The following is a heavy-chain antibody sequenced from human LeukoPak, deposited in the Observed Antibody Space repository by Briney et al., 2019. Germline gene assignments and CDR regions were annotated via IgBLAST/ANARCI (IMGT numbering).Heavy chain of an antibody. Sequence: GGSLRLSCAASGFTFSSYAMSWVRQAPGKGLEWVSSISAGGGNTNYADSVKGRFTISRENPKNTLYLQMNSLRAEDTAVCYCAKEKYYGSDWGQGTLVTVSS. CDR1: GFTFSSYA. CDR3: AKEKYYGSD. J-gene: IGHJ4*02. V-gene: IGHV3-23*01. D-gene: IGHD3-10*01. CDR2: ISAGGGNT.